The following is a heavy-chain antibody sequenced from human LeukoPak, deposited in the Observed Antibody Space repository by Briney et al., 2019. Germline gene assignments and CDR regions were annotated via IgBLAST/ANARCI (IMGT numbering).Heavy chain of an antibody. CDR1: GGSISSYY. CDR2: IYYSGST. D-gene: IGHD5-24*01. Sequence: SEILSLTCTVSGGSISSYYWSWIRQPPGKGLEWIGYIYYSGSTNYNPSLKSRVTISVDTSKNQFSLKLSSVTAADTAVYYCARAVEMATPYYFDYWGQGTLVTVSS. V-gene: IGHV4-59*01. J-gene: IGHJ4*02. CDR3: ARAVEMATPYYFDY.